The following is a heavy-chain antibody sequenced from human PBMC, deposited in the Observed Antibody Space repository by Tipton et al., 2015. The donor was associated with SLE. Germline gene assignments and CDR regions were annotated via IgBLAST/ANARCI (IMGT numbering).Heavy chain of an antibody. D-gene: IGHD3-10*01. J-gene: IGHJ4*02. CDR3: ARFDVLLWFRGFDY. Sequence: TLSLTCAVYGGSFSGYYWSWIRQPPGKGLEWIGEINHSGSTNYNPSLKSRVTISVDTSENQFSLKLSSVTAADTAVYYCARFDVLLWFRGFDYWGQGSLGTVSS. V-gene: IGHV4-34*01. CDR1: GGSFSGYY. CDR2: INHSGST.